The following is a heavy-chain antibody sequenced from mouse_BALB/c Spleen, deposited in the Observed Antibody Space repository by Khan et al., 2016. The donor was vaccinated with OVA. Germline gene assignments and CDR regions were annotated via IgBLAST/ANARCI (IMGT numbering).Heavy chain of an antibody. V-gene: IGHV5-6*01. CDR3: TRLAYYYDSEGFAY. Sequence: EVMLVESGGDLVKPGGSLKLSCAASGFTFSTYGMSWVRQTPDKRLEWVATVSTGGSYTYYPDSVKGRFTISRDNAKNTLYLQMSGLKSEDTAIFYCTRLAYYYDSEGFAYWGQGTLVTVSA. J-gene: IGHJ3*01. D-gene: IGHD1-1*01. CDR2: VSTGGSYT. CDR1: GFTFSTYG.